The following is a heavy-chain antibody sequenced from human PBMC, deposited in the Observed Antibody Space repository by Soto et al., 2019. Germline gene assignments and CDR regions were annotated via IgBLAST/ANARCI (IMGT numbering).Heavy chain of an antibody. V-gene: IGHV4-38-2*01. J-gene: IGHJ5*02. CDR3: VAYTASRNWFDP. D-gene: IGHD2-2*01. CDR1: GHSVIGDFY. Sequence: PSETLSLTGAVCGHSVIGDFYWGWIRQSPGKGLEWIGSVFPSVNTYYNPSFKSRVAIATDTAKNQVSLQVTSVTDADTALYYCVAYTASRNWFDPWGQGNLVAFSS. CDR2: VFPSVNT.